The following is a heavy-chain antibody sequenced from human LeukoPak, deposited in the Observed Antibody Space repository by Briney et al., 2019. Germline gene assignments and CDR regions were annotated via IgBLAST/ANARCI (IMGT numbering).Heavy chain of an antibody. V-gene: IGHV4-34*01. Sequence: SETLSLTCAVYGGSFSGYYWSWIRQPPGKGLERIGEINHSGSTNYNPSLKSRVTISVDTSKNQFSLKLSSVTAADTAVYYCARSLRYFDKYYFDYWGQGTLVTVSS. J-gene: IGHJ4*02. CDR2: INHSGST. D-gene: IGHD3-9*01. CDR3: ARSLRYFDKYYFDY. CDR1: GGSFSGYY.